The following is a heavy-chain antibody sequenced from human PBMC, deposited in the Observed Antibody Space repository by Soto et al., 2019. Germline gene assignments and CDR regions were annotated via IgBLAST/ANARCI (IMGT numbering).Heavy chain of an antibody. D-gene: IGHD3-3*01. Sequence: QVQLVQSGAEVKKPGSSVKVSCKASGGTFSSYAISWVRQAPGQGLEWMGGIIPIFGTANYAQKFQGRVTITADKSTSTAYMELSSLRSEDTAVYYCARGEPIFGVPGGGMDVWGQGTTVTVSS. J-gene: IGHJ6*02. CDR2: IIPIFGTA. V-gene: IGHV1-69*06. CDR3: ARGEPIFGVPGGGMDV. CDR1: GGTFSSYA.